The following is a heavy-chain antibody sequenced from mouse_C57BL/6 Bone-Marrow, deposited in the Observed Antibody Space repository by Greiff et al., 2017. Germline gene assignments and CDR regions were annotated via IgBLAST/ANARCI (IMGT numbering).Heavy chain of an antibody. Sequence: VQLQQSGPELVKPGASVKISCKASGYSFTGYYMNWVKQSPEKSLEWIGEINPSTGGTTYNQKFKAKDTLTVDKSSSTAYMQLKSLTSEDSPVYYCAGGGVTTVVAHYFDYWGQGTTLTVSS. V-gene: IGHV1-42*01. CDR3: AGGGVTTVVAHYFDY. D-gene: IGHD1-1*01. J-gene: IGHJ2*01. CDR2: INPSTGGT. CDR1: GYSFTGYY.